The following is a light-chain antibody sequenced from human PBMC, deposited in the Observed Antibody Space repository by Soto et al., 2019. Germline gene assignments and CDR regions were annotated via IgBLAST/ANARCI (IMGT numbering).Light chain of an antibody. CDR1: GSDVGAYNH. Sequence: QSALTQPRSVSGSPGQSVTISCIGTGSDVGAYNHVSWYQQHPGKAPKLMIYEVSQRPSRVPDRFSGSKSGNTASLTISGLQAEDEAYYYCCSYAGTYSVVFGGGTKLTVL. CDR3: CSYAGTYSVV. CDR2: EVS. J-gene: IGLJ2*01. V-gene: IGLV2-11*01.